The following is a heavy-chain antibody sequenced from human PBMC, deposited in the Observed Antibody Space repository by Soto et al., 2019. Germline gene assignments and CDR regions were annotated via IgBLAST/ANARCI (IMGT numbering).Heavy chain of an antibody. CDR2: IYQSGSN. D-gene: IGHD1-26*01. CDR3: ARGRIGRGHFRL. V-gene: IGHV4-30-2*01. J-gene: IGHJ1*01. Sequence: WTWIRHPPQKGLEWIGHIYQSGSNYYNPSLQSRATISVDRSKNQFYLNLTSVTAADTAVYYCARGRIGRGHFRLWGQGTLVTVSS.